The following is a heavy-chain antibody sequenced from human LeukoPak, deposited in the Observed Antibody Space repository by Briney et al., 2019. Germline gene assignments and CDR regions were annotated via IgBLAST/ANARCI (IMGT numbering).Heavy chain of an antibody. J-gene: IGHJ5*02. D-gene: IGHD3-3*01. V-gene: IGHV1-18*01. Sequence: ASVKVSCKASGYTFTSYGISWVRQAPGQGLEWMGCISAYNGNTNYAQKLQGRVTMTTDTSTSTAHMELRSLRSDDTAVYYCARDFYSITIFGVATSDNWFDPWGQGTLVTVSS. CDR2: ISAYNGNT. CDR1: GYTFTSYG. CDR3: ARDFYSITIFGVATSDNWFDP.